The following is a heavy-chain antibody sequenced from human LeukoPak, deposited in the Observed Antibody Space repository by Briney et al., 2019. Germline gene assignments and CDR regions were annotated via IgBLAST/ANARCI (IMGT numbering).Heavy chain of an antibody. CDR3: ARTYYYDSSGYYYH. J-gene: IGHJ4*02. V-gene: IGHV3-11*01. Sequence: GGSLRLSCAASGFTFSDYYMSWIRQAPGKGLEWVSYISSSGSTTYYADSVKGRFTISRDNAKNSLYLQMNSLRAEDTAVYYCARTYYYDSSGYYYHWGQGTLVTVSS. CDR1: GFTFSDYY. D-gene: IGHD3-22*01. CDR2: ISSSGSTT.